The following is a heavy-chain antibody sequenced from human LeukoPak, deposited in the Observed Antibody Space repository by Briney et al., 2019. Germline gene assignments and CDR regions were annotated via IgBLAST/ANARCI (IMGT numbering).Heavy chain of an antibody. CDR3: ARGGSYYDILTGYYH. Sequence: GGSLRLSCAASGFTFSSYGMHWVRQAPGKGLEWVAFMRYDGSNKYYADSVKGRFTISRDNSKNTLYLQMNSLRAEDTAVYYCARGGSYYDILTGYYHWGQGTLVTVS. CDR1: GFTFSSYG. D-gene: IGHD3-9*01. J-gene: IGHJ4*02. CDR2: MRYDGSNK. V-gene: IGHV3-30*02.